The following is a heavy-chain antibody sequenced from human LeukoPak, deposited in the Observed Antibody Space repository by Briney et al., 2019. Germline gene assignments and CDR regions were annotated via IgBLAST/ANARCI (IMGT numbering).Heavy chain of an antibody. CDR1: GFTFSSYP. Sequence: GGSLRLSCAASGFTFSSYPMHWVRQAPGKGLEWVVVISYDGSEKHYADPVKGRFTISRDNSKNTLYLQMNSLRAEDTAVYYCAREGSSGYYPYWGQGILVTVSS. CDR3: AREGSSGYYPY. CDR2: ISYDGSEK. V-gene: IGHV3-30-3*01. D-gene: IGHD3-22*01. J-gene: IGHJ4*02.